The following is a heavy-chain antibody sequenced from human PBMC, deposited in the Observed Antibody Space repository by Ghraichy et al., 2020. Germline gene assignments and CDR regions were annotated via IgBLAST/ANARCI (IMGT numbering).Heavy chain of an antibody. CDR1: GFSFSNYT. V-gene: IGHV3-21*01. CDR2: IKSSSYYI. CDR3: ARGSRGGMDV. Sequence: GESLNISCAGSGFSFSNYTLNWVRQAPGKGLEWVSSIKSSSYYIHYADSVKGRFTISRDNAKNSLYLEMNSLRAEDTGLYYCARGSRGGMDVWGQGTTVTVFS. J-gene: IGHJ6*02.